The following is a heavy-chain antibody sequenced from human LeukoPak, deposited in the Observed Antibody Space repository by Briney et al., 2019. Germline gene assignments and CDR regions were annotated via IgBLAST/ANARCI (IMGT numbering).Heavy chain of an antibody. CDR1: GYSFTSYW. V-gene: IGHV5-51*01. D-gene: IGHD3-22*01. Sequence: GESLKISCKGSGYSFTSYWIGWVRQMPGKDLEWMGIIYPGDSDTRYSPSFQGQVTISADKSISTAYLQWSSLKASDTAMYYCARRNYYDSSGYHYWYFDLWGRGTLVTVSS. J-gene: IGHJ2*01. CDR3: ARRNYYDSSGYHYWYFDL. CDR2: IYPGDSDT.